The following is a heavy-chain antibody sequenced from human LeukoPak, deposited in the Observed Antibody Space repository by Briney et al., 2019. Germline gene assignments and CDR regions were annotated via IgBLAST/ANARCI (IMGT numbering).Heavy chain of an antibody. CDR2: ISSSSSTI. Sequence: GGSLRLSCAASGFTVSSNYMSWVRQAPGKGLEWVSYISSSSSTIYYADSVKGRFTISRDNAKNSLYLQMNSLRAEDTAVYYCARDTPWGFDYWGQGTLVTVSS. V-gene: IGHV3-48*01. D-gene: IGHD3-16*01. CDR1: GFTVSSNY. CDR3: ARDTPWGFDY. J-gene: IGHJ4*02.